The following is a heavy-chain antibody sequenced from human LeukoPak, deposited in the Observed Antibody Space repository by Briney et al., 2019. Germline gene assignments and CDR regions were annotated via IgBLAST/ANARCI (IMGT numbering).Heavy chain of an antibody. CDR1: GGTFSNSA. V-gene: IGHV1-69*13. D-gene: IGHD3-22*01. CDR3: ARRSVAYSYDSSGYSPVYYFDY. CDR2: IIPIFGTA. Sequence: SVKVSCKASGGTFSNSAISWVRQAPGQGLEWMGGIIPIFGTANYAQRFQGRVTITADESTTTAYMEVSSLRSEDTAVYYCARRSVAYSYDSSGYSPVYYFDYWGQGTLVTVSS. J-gene: IGHJ4*02.